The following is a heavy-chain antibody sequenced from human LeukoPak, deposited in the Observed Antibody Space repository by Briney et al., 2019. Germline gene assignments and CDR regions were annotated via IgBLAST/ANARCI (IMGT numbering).Heavy chain of an antibody. CDR1: GYTFTAYY. CDR3: ARTGSFDY. V-gene: IGHV1-2*06. CDR2: INPNSGAT. D-gene: IGHD1-14*01. Sequence: VQVSCKASGYTFTAYYMHWVRQAPGQGLEWMGRINPNSGATIYAQNFQGRVTMTTDTSISTAYMELTRLGSDDTAVYYCARTGSFDYWGQGTLVTVSS. J-gene: IGHJ4*02.